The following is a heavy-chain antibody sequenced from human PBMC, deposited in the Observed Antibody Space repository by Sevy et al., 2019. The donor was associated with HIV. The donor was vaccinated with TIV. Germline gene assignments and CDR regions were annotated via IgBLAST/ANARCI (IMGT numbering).Heavy chain of an antibody. Sequence: SETLYLACTVSGGSFSGYYWSWIRQPPGKGLEWIGYIYDSGRTTYNPSLKSRVTISVDTSKNQFSLKLNSVTAADTAVYYCARSLNHYVGSDYQMGFDYWGQGTLVTVSS. CDR3: ARSLNHYVGSDYQMGFDY. CDR1: GGSFSGYY. D-gene: IGHD3-22*01. J-gene: IGHJ4*02. V-gene: IGHV4-59*01. CDR2: IYDSGRT.